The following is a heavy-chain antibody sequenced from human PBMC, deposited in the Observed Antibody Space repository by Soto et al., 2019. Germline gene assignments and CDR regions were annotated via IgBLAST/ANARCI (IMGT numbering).Heavy chain of an antibody. Sequence: ASVKVFCKASGYTFTGYYMHWVRQAPGQGLELTGWINPNSGGTNYAQKFQGRVTMTRDTSISTAYMELSRLRSDDTDVYYCASERMEATTNCYYYGMDVGRLGATVDVSS. J-gene: IGHJ6*01. CDR3: ASERMEATTNCYYYGMDV. CDR2: INPNSGGT. D-gene: IGHD5-12*01. CDR1: GYTFTGYY. V-gene: IGHV1-2*02.